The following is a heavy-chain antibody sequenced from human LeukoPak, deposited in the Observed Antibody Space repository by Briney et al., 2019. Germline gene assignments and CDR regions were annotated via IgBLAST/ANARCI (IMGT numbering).Heavy chain of an antibody. CDR3: VRVASGQFDY. CDR1: GYTFSSYG. V-gene: IGHV1-18*01. Sequence: ASVKVSCKASGYTFSSYGLSWVRQAPGQGLEWMGWFSAYNRNTNYAQKFQGRVTITTDTSTSTAYMELTSLRSDDTAVYYCVRVASGQFDYWGQGTLVTVSS. J-gene: IGHJ4*02. CDR2: FSAYNRNT.